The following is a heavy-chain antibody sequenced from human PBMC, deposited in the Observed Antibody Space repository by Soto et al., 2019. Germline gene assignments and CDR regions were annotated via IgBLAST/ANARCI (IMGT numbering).Heavy chain of an antibody. D-gene: IGHD2-15*01. Sequence: ASVKVSCKASGYTVTSYGISWVRQAPGQGLEWMGWISAYNGNTNYSQKLQGRGPMTTDTSTRPASMELRSLRSYDTAVYYRAMTGGLYCSGGSCYPPPNFDYWGQGTLVTVSS. J-gene: IGHJ4*02. CDR2: ISAYNGNT. CDR3: AMTGGLYCSGGSCYPPPNFDY. V-gene: IGHV1-18*01. CDR1: GYTVTSYG.